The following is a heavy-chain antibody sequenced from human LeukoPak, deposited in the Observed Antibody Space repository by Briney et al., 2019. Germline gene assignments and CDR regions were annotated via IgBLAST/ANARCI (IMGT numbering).Heavy chain of an antibody. CDR3: ATDRPPLDY. J-gene: IGHJ4*02. CDR1: GFTFSTYA. V-gene: IGHV3-30*01. Sequence: GGSLRLSCAASGFTFSTYAMHWVRQAPGKGLEWLTLISYDGRNKQYADSVKGRFTISRDNSRNTLYLQMNDLRPEDTAVYYCATDRPPLDYWGQGTLVTVSS. CDR2: ISYDGRNK.